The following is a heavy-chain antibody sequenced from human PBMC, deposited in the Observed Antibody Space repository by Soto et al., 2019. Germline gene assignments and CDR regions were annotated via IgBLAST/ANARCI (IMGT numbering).Heavy chain of an antibody. V-gene: IGHV3-30*03. Sequence: QVQLVESGGGVVQPGRSLSLSCAASGFTFSSYGMHWVRQAPGKGLEWVAVISYDGSNKYYADSVKGRFTISRDNSKNTLYLQMNSLRAEDTAVYYCAQSGGYNAALDYWGQGTLVTVSS. CDR3: AQSGGYNAALDY. D-gene: IGHD3-10*01. CDR1: GFTFSSYG. CDR2: ISYDGSNK. J-gene: IGHJ4*02.